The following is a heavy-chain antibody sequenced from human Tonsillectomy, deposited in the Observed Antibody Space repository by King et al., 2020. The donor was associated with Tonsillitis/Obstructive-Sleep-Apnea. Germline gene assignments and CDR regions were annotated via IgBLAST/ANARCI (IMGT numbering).Heavy chain of an antibody. J-gene: IGHJ4*02. CDR1: GFSFSTYF. CDR3: AREVWQPGLLFDY. Sequence: QLVESGGGLEQPGGSLRLSCAASGFSFSTYFMSWVRQAPGKGLEWVSVIGGSGASTYYADSVKGRFTISRDNSQTTLYLQLNSLRVEDTAIYYCAREVWQPGLLFDYWGQGTLVTVSS. D-gene: IGHD2-15*01. CDR2: IGGSGAST. V-gene: IGHV3-23*04.